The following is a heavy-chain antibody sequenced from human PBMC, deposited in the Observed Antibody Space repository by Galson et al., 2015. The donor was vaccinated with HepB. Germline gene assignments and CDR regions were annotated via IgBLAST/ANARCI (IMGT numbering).Heavy chain of an antibody. Sequence: LSLTCAVSGGSISSSNWWSWVRQPPGKGLEWIGEIYHSGSTNYNPSLKSRVTISVDKSKNQFSLKLSSVTAADTAVYYCARAANYDFWSGYHYYFDYWGQGTLVTVSS. J-gene: IGHJ4*02. D-gene: IGHD3-3*01. CDR3: ARAANYDFWSGYHYYFDY. CDR2: IYHSGST. CDR1: GGSISSSNW. V-gene: IGHV4-4*02.